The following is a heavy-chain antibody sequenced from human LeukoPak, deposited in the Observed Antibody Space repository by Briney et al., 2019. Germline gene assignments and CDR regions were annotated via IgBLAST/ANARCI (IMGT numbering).Heavy chain of an antibody. CDR1: GFTFNTYA. CDR2: ISYSGDST. Sequence: GGSLRLSCAASGFTFNTYAMSWVRQAPGKGLEWVSSISYSGDSTDYADSVKGRLIISRDNTKNTLGLQMNSLRAEDTAIYYCARGTLAGYFLGYWGRGTLVTVSS. D-gene: IGHD6-19*01. J-gene: IGHJ4*02. CDR3: ARGTLAGYFLGY. V-gene: IGHV3-23*01.